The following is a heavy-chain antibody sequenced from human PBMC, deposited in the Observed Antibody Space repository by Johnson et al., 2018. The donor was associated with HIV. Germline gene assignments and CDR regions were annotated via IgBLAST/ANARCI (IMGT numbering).Heavy chain of an antibody. CDR2: ISGSGGST. CDR1: ALTFNNAW. D-gene: IGHD2-15*01. CDR3: VRDQEVCSGGRGLDACEI. Sequence: VQVVESGGGLVKPGGSLRLSCAASALTFNNAWMNWVRQAPGKGLEWVSAISGSGGSTYYADSVKGRFTISRDNSKNTLYLQMNSLRDEDTAFYYCVRDQEVCSGGRGLDACEIWGQGTMVTVSS. J-gene: IGHJ3*02. V-gene: IGHV3-23*04.